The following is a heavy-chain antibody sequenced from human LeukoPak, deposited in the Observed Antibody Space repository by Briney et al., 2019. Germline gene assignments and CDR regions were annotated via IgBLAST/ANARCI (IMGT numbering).Heavy chain of an antibody. CDR1: GFTFDDFA. Sequence: GGSLRLSCAASGFTFDDFAMHWVRQAPGKGLEWVSGISWNSDSIDYADSVKGRFTISRDNAKNPLYLQMNSLRPEDMALYYCAKVAAAGNWYFDLWGRGTLVTVSS. CDR3: AKVAAAGNWYFDL. V-gene: IGHV3-9*03. CDR2: ISWNSDSI. D-gene: IGHD6-13*01. J-gene: IGHJ2*01.